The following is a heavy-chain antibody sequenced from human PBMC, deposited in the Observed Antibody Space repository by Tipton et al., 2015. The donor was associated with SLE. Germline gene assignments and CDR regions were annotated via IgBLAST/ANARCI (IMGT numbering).Heavy chain of an antibody. J-gene: IGHJ6*02. CDR3: ARNVNTTMDV. CDR2: FYTSGSGIP. CDR1: GGSITSDY. Sequence: TLSLTCVVSGGSITSDYWSWIRQPAGQGLEWIGRFYTSGSGIPNYNPSLKSRVTMSVDTAKNHFSLKLTSVTAADTAVYYCARNVNTTMDVWGQGTTVTVS. V-gene: IGHV4-4*07. D-gene: IGHD1-14*01.